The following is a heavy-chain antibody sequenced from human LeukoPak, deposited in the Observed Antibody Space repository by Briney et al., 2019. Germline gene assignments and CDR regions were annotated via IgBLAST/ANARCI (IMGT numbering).Heavy chain of an antibody. CDR2: ISSSGSTI. Sequence: GGSLRLSCAASGFTFSDYYMSWIRQAPGKGLEWVSYISSSGSTIYYADSVEGRFTISRDNAKNSLYLQMNSLRAEDTAVYYCARDATVGATDYWGQGTLVTVSS. D-gene: IGHD1-26*01. CDR3: ARDATVGATDY. J-gene: IGHJ4*02. V-gene: IGHV3-11*04. CDR1: GFTFSDYY.